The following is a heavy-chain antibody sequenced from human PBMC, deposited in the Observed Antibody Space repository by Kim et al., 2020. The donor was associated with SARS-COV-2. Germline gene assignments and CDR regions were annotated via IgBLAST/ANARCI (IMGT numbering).Heavy chain of an antibody. D-gene: IGHD3-16*02. CDR2: INPNSGGT. CDR3: ARGHDYVWGSYRLFDP. CDR1: GYTFTGYY. Sequence: ASVKVSCKASGYTFTGYYMHWVRQAPGQGLEWMGWINPNSGGTNYAQKFQGRVTMTRDTSITTAYMELSRLRSDDTAVYYCARGHDYVWGSYRLFDPWGQGTLVTVSS. V-gene: IGHV1-2*02. J-gene: IGHJ5*02.